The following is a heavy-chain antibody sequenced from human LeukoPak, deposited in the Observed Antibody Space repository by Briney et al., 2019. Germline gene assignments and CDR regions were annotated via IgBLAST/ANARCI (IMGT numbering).Heavy chain of an antibody. Sequence: PGGSLRLSCTASGFSFSDYWMIWIRQPPGKGLEWIGEINHSGSTNYNPSLKSRVTISVDTSKNQFSLKLSSVTAADTAVYYCAVTGDLYYFDYWGQGTLVTVSS. CDR1: GFSFSDYW. J-gene: IGHJ4*02. D-gene: IGHD7-27*01. V-gene: IGHV4-34*08. CDR3: AVTGDLYYFDY. CDR2: INHSGST.